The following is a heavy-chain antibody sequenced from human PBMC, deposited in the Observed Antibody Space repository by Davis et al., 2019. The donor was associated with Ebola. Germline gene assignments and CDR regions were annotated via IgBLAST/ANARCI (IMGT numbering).Heavy chain of an antibody. V-gene: IGHV4-34*01. CDR2: IYYSGST. CDR3: ARLRLVVGMDV. J-gene: IGHJ6*02. Sequence: MPSETLSLTCAVYGGSFSGYYWSWIRQPPGKGLEWIGSIYYSGSTYYNPSLKSRVTISIDMSKNQFSLKLSSVTAADTAVYYCARLRLVVGMDVWGQGTTVTVSS. CDR1: GGSFSGYY. D-gene: IGHD6-19*01.